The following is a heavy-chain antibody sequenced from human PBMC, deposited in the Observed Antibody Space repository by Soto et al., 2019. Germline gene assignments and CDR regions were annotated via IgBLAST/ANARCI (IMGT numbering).Heavy chain of an antibody. D-gene: IGHD3-10*01. V-gene: IGHV5-10-1*01. Sequence: GESLKISCKGSVYSFTSYCISWLRQMPVKGLEWMGRIDPNESYTNYSPSFQGHVTISADKSISTAYLQWSSLKASDNAMYYCARHRWPVRGVIERNWFAPWGQGTLVTVAS. CDR1: VYSFTSYC. CDR3: ARHRWPVRGVIERNWFAP. CDR2: IDPNESYT. J-gene: IGHJ5*02.